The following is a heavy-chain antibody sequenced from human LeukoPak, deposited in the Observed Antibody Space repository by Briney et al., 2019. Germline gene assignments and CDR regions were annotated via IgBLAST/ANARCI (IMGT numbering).Heavy chain of an antibody. D-gene: IGHD3-22*01. CDR2: INHSGST. J-gene: IGHJ4*02. V-gene: IGHV4-34*01. Sequence: PSETLSLTCAVYGGSFSGYYWSWIRQPPGKGLEWIREINHSGSTNYNPSLKSRVTISVDTSKNQFSLKLSSVTAADTAVYYCARGFNDSSGYYYDPFDYWGQGTLVTVSS. CDR1: GGSFSGYY. CDR3: ARGFNDSSGYYYDPFDY.